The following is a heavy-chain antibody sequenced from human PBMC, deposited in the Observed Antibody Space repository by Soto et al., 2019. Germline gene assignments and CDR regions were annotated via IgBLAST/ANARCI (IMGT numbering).Heavy chain of an antibody. CDR2: IDPSDSQT. CDR3: ARQIYDSDTGPNFQYYFDS. D-gene: IGHD3-22*01. J-gene: IGHJ4*02. Sequence: GESPKISCKGSGYSFASYWITWVRQKPGKGLEWMGRIDPSDSQTYYSPSFRGHVTISVTKSITTVFLQWSSLRASDTAMYYCARQIYDSDTGPNFQYYFDSWGQGTPVTVS. CDR1: GYSFASYW. V-gene: IGHV5-10-1*01.